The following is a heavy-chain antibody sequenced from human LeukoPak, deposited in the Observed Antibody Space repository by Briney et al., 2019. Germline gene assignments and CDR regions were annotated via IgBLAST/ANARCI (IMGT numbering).Heavy chain of an antibody. CDR2: IYYSGST. CDR1: GGSISSSSYY. CDR3: ARDGIYDYVWGSYRSFDY. V-gene: IGHV4-39*07. D-gene: IGHD3-16*02. J-gene: IGHJ4*02. Sequence: SETLSLTCTVSGGSISSSSYYWGWIRQPPGKGLEWIGSIYYSGSTYYNPSLKSRVTISVDTSKNQFSLKLSSVTAADTAVYYCARDGIYDYVWGSYRSFDYWGQGTLVTVSS.